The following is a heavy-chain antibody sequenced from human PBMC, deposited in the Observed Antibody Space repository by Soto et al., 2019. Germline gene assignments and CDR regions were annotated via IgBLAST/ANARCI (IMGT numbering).Heavy chain of an antibody. CDR1: GFSLSTRGVG. CDR3: AHSMSLLWFGYFDY. J-gene: IGHJ4*02. Sequence: SGPTLVKPTQTLTLTCTFSGFSLSTRGVGVGWIRQPPGKALEWLAIIYWNDDKRYSPSLKSRLTITKDTSKNQVVLTMTNMDPVDTATYYCAHSMSLLWFGYFDYWGQGTLVTVSS. D-gene: IGHD3-10*01. CDR2: IYWNDDK. V-gene: IGHV2-5*01.